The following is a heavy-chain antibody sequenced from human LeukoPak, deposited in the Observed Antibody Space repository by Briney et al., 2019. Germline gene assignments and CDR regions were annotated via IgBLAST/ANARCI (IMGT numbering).Heavy chain of an antibody. J-gene: IGHJ4*02. Sequence: PGGSLRLSCAAAGFTFDNYAMHWVRQAPGKGLEWLSIISWNSGYIGYADSVKGRFTISRDNAKKSLDLQMNSLRVEDTAFYYCAKVRGTYSSGYFFDYWGQGTLVTVSS. CDR3: AKVRGTYSSGYFFDY. D-gene: IGHD6-19*01. V-gene: IGHV3-9*01. CDR1: GFTFDNYA. CDR2: ISWNSGYI.